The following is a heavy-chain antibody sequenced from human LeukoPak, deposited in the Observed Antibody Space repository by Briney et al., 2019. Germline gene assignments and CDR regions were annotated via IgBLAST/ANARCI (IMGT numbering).Heavy chain of an antibody. CDR3: ARAGVEMAPSPYYYMDV. Sequence: SETLSLTCTVSGGSISSHYWSWIRQPPGQGLEWGGDVYYSGSTNYNPSLKSRVTISVDTSNTQFSLKLSSVTAADTAVYYCARAGVEMAPSPYYYMDVWGKGTPVTVSS. J-gene: IGHJ6*03. CDR2: VYYSGST. V-gene: IGHV4-59*11. CDR1: GGSISSHY. D-gene: IGHD5-24*01.